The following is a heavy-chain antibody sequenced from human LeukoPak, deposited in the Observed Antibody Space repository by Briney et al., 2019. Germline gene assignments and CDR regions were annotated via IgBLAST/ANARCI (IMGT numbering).Heavy chain of an antibody. CDR1: GYTFTRDG. Sequence: ASVTVSCTTSGYTFTRDGISWVRQAPGQGLEWMGWISAYNGNTNYAQNLQGRVTMTTDTSTSTAYMEVRSLRSDDTAVYYCARVNNYDFLSTFDYWGQGTLVTVSS. CDR2: ISAYNGNT. D-gene: IGHD3-3*01. J-gene: IGHJ4*02. CDR3: ARVNNYDFLSTFDY. V-gene: IGHV1-18*01.